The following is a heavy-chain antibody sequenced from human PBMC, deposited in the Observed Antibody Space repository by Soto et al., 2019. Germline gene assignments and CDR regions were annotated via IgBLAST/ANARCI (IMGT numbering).Heavy chain of an antibody. D-gene: IGHD3-22*01. V-gene: IGHV4-31*03. CDR3: ARDLDDSSGYNNWYFDL. CDR2: IYYSGST. J-gene: IGHJ2*01. CDR1: GGSISSGGYY. Sequence: QVQLQESGPGLVKPSQTLSLTCTVSGGSISSGGYYWSWIRQHPGKGLEWIGYIYYSGSTYYNPSLKSRVTISVDTSKNQCSLKLSSVTAADTAVYYCARDLDDSSGYNNWYFDLWGRGTLVTVSS.